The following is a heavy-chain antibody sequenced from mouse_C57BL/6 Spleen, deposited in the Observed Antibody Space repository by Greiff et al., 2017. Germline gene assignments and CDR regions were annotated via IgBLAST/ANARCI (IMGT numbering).Heavy chain of an antibody. CDR2: IDPSDSYT. CDR3: ARKGSNYDAMYY. J-gene: IGHJ4*01. V-gene: IGHV1-59*01. D-gene: IGHD1-1*01. CDR1: GYTFTSYW. Sequence: VQLQQSGAELVRPGTSVKLSCKASGYTFTSYWMHWVKQRPGQGLEWIGVIDPSDSYTNYNQKFKGKATLTVDTSSSTAYMQLSSLTSEDSAVYYCARKGSNYDAMYYWGHGTSVTVAS.